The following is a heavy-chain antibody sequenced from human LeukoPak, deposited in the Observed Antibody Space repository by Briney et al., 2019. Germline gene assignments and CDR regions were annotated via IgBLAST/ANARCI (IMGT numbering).Heavy chain of an antibody. V-gene: IGHV3-11*01. CDR1: GYTFSDYY. D-gene: IGHD2-2*01. J-gene: IGHJ4*02. CDR2: ISSSGSII. Sequence: TGGSLRLSCAASGYTFSDYYMNWIRQAPGKGLEWLSYISSSGSIIYHADSVKGRFTISRDNAKNSLYLQMNSLRAEDTAVYYCARDRYCTSTNCYDSPAGGDYWGQGTLVTVSS. CDR3: ARDRYCTSTNCYDSPAGGDY.